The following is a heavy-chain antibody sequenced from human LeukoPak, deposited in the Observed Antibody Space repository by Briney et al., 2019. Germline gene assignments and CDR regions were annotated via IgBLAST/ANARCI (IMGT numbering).Heavy chain of an antibody. CDR1: GFTFSSYG. V-gene: IGHV3-30*02. D-gene: IGHD2-2*01. CDR2: IRYDGSNK. CDR3: AKTTGYQLPSSYYYYYYMDV. Sequence: GGSLRLSCAASGFTFSSYGMHWVRQAPGKGLEWVAFIRYDGSNKYYADSVKGRFIISRDNSKNTLYLQMNSLRAEDTAVYYCAKTTGYQLPSSYYYYYYMDVWGKGTTVTVSS. J-gene: IGHJ6*03.